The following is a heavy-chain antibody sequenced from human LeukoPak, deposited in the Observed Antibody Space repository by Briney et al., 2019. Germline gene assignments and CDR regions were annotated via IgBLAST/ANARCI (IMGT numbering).Heavy chain of an antibody. D-gene: IGHD2-21*02. CDR3: ARDDGYCGGDCYSGVDY. CDR2: ISAYNGNT. Sequence: GASVKVSCKASGYTFTSYGISWVRQAPGQGLEWMGWISAYNGNTNYAQKLQGRVTMTRDTSTTTVYMELSSLRPEDTAVYYCARDDGYCGGDCYSGVDYWGQGTLVTVSS. V-gene: IGHV1-18*01. CDR1: GYTFTSYG. J-gene: IGHJ4*02.